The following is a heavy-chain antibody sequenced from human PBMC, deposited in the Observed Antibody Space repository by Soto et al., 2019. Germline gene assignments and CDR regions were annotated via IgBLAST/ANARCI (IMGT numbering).Heavy chain of an antibody. CDR1: GFTFSSYG. CDR3: AAGGYSGYEDGAFDI. Sequence: QVQLVESGGGVVQPGRSLRLSCAASGFTFSSYGMHWVRQAPGKGLERVAVIWYDGSNKYYADSVKGRFTISRDNSKNTLYLQMNSLRAEDTAVYYCAAGGYSGYEDGAFDIWGQGTMVTVSS. CDR2: IWYDGSNK. J-gene: IGHJ3*02. V-gene: IGHV3-33*01. D-gene: IGHD5-12*01.